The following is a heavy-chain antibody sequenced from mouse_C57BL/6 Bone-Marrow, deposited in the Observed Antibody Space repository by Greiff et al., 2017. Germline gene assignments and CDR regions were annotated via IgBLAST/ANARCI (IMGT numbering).Heavy chain of an antibody. CDR1: GYTFTSYW. CDR2: IDPSDSYT. CDR3: ARFITTVDFDY. V-gene: IGHV1-59*01. D-gene: IGHD1-1*01. J-gene: IGHJ2*01. Sequence: VQLQQPGAELVRPGTSVKLSCKASGYTFTSYWMHWVKQRPGQGLEWIGVIDPSDSYTNYNQKFKGKATLTVDTSSSTAYMQLSSLTSEDSAVYYCARFITTVDFDYWGQGTTLTVSS.